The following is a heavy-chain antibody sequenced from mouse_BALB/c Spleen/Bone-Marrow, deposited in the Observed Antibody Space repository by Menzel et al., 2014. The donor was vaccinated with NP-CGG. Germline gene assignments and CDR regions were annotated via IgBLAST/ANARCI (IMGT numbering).Heavy chain of an antibody. CDR3: ARDRNYDIHWYFDV. CDR2: IRNKANGFTT. CDR1: GFTLTDYY. J-gene: IGHJ1*01. Sequence: DVQLVESGGGLVQPGGSLRLSCATSGFTLTDYYMSWVRQPPGKALEWLGFIRNKANGFTTEYSASVKGRFTISRDNSQSILYLQMNILRTEDGATYYCARDRNYDIHWYFDVWGAGTTVTVSS. V-gene: IGHV7-3*02. D-gene: IGHD1-1*01.